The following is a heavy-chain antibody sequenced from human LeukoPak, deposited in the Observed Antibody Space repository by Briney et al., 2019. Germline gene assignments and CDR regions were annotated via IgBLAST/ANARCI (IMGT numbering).Heavy chain of an antibody. CDR2: IYYSGSI. CDR3: ARKIDSSGYFS. CDR1: GGSISRGGNY. D-gene: IGHD3-22*01. Sequence: SETLSLTCIVSGGSISRGGNYWSWIRQHPGKGLEWIGYIYYSGSIYFNPSLKSRVSMSLDTTKNQFSLKLSSVTAVDTAVYYCARKIDSSGYFSWGQGILVTVSS. V-gene: IGHV4-31*03. J-gene: IGHJ4*02.